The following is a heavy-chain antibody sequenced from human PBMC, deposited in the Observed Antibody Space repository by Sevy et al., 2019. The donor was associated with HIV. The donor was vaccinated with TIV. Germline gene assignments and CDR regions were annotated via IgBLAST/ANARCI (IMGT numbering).Heavy chain of an antibody. CDR2: IIPIFGTA. Sequence: ASVKVSCKASGGTFSSYAISWVRQAPGQGLEWMGGIIPIFGTANYAQMFQGRVTITADESTSTAYMELSSLRSEDTAVYYCARDRGGLLIFDYWGQGTLVTVSS. CDR3: ARDRGGLLIFDY. J-gene: IGHJ4*02. D-gene: IGHD2-8*01. CDR1: GGTFSSYA. V-gene: IGHV1-69*13.